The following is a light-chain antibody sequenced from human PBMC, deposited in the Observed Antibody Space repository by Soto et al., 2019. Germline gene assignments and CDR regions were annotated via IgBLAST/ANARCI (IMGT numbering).Light chain of an antibody. CDR2: GAS. CDR1: QSVKNN. Sequence: EIVLTQSPDTLSLSPGERATLSCRASQSVKNNYVTWYQQKPGQAPRFLIYGASTRATGIPARFRGSGSGTEFTLTIDSLQSEDFAVYHCQQYNDWPPAFGGGTKVDIK. J-gene: IGKJ4*01. V-gene: IGKV3-15*01. CDR3: QQYNDWPPA.